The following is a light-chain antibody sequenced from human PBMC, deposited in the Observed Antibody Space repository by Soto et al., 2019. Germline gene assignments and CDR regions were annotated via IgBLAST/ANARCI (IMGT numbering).Light chain of an antibody. CDR1: QSIDTW. J-gene: IGKJ1*01. Sequence: DIQMSQSPSTLSASVGDRVTIACRASQSIDTWLASYQQKPGKAPKLLIYKASILQSGVPSRFSGSGSGTQFTLTISSLQPDDFATYYCQEYETFSPWTFGQGTKV. CDR3: QEYETFSPWT. V-gene: IGKV1-5*03. CDR2: KAS.